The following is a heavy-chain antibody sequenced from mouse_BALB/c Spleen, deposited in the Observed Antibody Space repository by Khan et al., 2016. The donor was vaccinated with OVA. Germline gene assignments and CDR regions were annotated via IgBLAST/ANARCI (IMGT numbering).Heavy chain of an antibody. V-gene: IGHV1-18*01. D-gene: IGHD1-1*01. CDR3: ARGNYYGSNSWFAY. J-gene: IGHJ3*01. CDR1: GYSFTDYT. Sequence: VQLKESRPELVKPGASMKISCKASGYSFTDYTMNWVKQSHGKNLEWIGLINPYNGFTTYNQKFKGKATLTVHKSSRTAYMALLSLTSEDSAVYYWARGNYYGSNSWFAYWGQGTLVTVSA. CDR2: INPYNGFT.